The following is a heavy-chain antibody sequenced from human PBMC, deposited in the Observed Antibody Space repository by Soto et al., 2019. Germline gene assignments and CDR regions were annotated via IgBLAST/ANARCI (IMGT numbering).Heavy chain of an antibody. CDR1: GYTFTNYG. CDR3: ARIWYCGGDCYSDGFDI. Sequence: QVRLVQSGAEVKKPGASVKVSCKASGYTFTNYGISWMRQAPGQGLEWMGWISTYNGNTKYAQKVQGRVTRTTDTATSTAYMELRSLRSDDTAVYYCARIWYCGGDCYSDGFDIWGQGTMVTVSS. D-gene: IGHD2-21*02. J-gene: IGHJ3*02. CDR2: ISTYNGNT. V-gene: IGHV1-18*04.